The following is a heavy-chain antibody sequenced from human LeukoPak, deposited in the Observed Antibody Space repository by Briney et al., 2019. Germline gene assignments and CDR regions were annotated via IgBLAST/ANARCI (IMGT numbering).Heavy chain of an antibody. V-gene: IGHV3-23*01. J-gene: IGHJ6*02. CDR1: GFTFSSYA. CDR2: ISGSGGST. CDR3: ARGLPNYYGMDV. Sequence: GGSLRLSCAASGFTFSSYAMSWVRQAPGKGLEWVSAISGSGGSTYYADSVKGRFTISRDNSKNTLYLQMNSLRTEDTAVYYCARGLPNYYGMDVWGQGTTVTVSS.